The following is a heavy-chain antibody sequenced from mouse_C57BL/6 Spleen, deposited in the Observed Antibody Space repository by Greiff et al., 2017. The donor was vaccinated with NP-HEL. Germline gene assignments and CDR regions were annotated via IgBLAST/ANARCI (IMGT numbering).Heavy chain of an antibody. V-gene: IGHV5-6*01. D-gene: IGHD1-1*01. CDR2: ISRGGSYT. Sequence: EVKVVESGGDLVKPGGSLKLSCAASGFTFSSYGMSWVRQTPDKRLEWVATISRGGSYTYYPDSVKGRFTFSRDTATNTLYLQMSSLKSEDTAVYYCARLGGTKVVANAMDYWGQGTSVTVSA. CDR3: ARLGGTKVVANAMDY. J-gene: IGHJ4*01. CDR1: GFTFSSYG.